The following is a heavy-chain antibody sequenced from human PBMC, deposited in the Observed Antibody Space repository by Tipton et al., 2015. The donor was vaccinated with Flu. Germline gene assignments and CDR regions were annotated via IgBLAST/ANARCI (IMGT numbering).Heavy chain of an antibody. V-gene: IGHV4-59*05. CDR1: GGSINSYF. D-gene: IGHD3-10*02. Sequence: TLSLTCTVSGGSINSYFWSXXXQPPGKGLEWIGGISYSGNTHYNPSLKSRVVISVDTSKNRFSLRLSSVTAADTAVYYCARLSYYDVDLKNFYFEDWGQGTLVTVSS. J-gene: IGHJ4*02. CDR3: ARLSYYDVDLKNFYFED. CDR2: ISYSGNT.